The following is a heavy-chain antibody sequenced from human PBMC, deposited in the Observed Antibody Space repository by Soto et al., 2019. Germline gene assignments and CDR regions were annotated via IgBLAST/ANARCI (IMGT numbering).Heavy chain of an antibody. V-gene: IGHV3-73*01. Sequence: EVQLVESGGGLVQPGGSLKLSCAASGFTFSGSAMHWVRQASGKGLEWVGRIKSKGNNYATAYGSSLKGRVTISRDDSKNTAYLQMNSLNTDDTAVYYCSRQASDFWSGKPQYYMDVWGKGTTVTVSS. D-gene: IGHD3-3*01. J-gene: IGHJ6*03. CDR2: IKSKGNNYAT. CDR3: SRQASDFWSGKPQYYMDV. CDR1: GFTFSGSA.